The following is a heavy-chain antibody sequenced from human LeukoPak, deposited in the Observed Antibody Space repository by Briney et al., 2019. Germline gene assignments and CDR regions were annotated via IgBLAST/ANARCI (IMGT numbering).Heavy chain of an antibody. CDR3: AREGEIAAAGTFRH. CDR1: GGSISSGDYY. Sequence: SETLSLTCTVSGGSISSGDYYWSWIRQPPGKGLEWIGYIYYSGSTYYNPSLKSRVTISVDTSKNQFSLKLSSVTAADTAVYYCAREGEIAAAGTFRHWGQGTLVAVSS. D-gene: IGHD6-13*01. V-gene: IGHV4-30-4*08. J-gene: IGHJ4*02. CDR2: IYYSGST.